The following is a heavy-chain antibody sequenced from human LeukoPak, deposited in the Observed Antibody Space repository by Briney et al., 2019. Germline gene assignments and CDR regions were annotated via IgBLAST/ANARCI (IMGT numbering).Heavy chain of an antibody. CDR1: GGSISAYY. CDR3: ARVDTAMVSQAFDI. Sequence: NPSETLSLTCAFSGGSISAYYWSWIRQPAGKGLEWIGRIYTSGSTNYNPSLKSRVTMSVDTSKNQFSLKLSSVTAADTAVYYCARVDTAMVSQAFDIWGQGTMVTVSS. V-gene: IGHV4-4*07. J-gene: IGHJ3*02. CDR2: IYTSGST. D-gene: IGHD5-18*01.